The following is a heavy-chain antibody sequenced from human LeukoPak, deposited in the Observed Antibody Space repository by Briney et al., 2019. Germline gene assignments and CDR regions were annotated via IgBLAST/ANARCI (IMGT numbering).Heavy chain of an antibody. CDR1: GGSFSGYY. CDR3: ASGTTYYYYMDV. D-gene: IGHD1-14*01. Sequence: PSETLSLTCAVYGGSFSGYYWSWIRQPPGKGLEWIGEINHSGSTNYNPSRKSRVTISVDTSKNQFSLKLSSVTAADTAVYYCASGTTYYYYMDVWGKGTTVTVSS. CDR2: INHSGST. V-gene: IGHV4-34*01. J-gene: IGHJ6*03.